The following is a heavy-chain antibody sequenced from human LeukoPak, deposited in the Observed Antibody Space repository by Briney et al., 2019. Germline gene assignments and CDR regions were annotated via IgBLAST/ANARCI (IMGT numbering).Heavy chain of an antibody. Sequence: KTSETLSLTCADTRASVSSGSSYWSWFRQPPGKGLEWVGYIFYSGSTNYNTSLKSRVTMSIATSKHQFSLKLNPVTAADTAVYSCARDRYALTFDDWDQGIMVTVSS. D-gene: IGHD3-16*01. CDR1: RASVSSGSSY. CDR3: ARDRYALTFDD. CDR2: IFYSGST. V-gene: IGHV4-61*01. J-gene: IGHJ4*02.